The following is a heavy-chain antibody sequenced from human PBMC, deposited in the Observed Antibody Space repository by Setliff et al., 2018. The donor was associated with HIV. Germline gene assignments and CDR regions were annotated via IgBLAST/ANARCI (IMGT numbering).Heavy chain of an antibody. J-gene: IGHJ4*02. CDR2: IYYSGST. Sequence: SETLSLTCAVSGGSISSYYWSWIRQPPGKGLEWIGYIYYSGSTNYNPSLKSRVTISVDTSKNQFSLKLSSVTAADTAVYYCARGGGYSFFDYWGQGTLVTVSS. CDR1: GGSISSYY. D-gene: IGHD5-12*01. CDR3: ARGGGYSFFDY. V-gene: IGHV4-59*01.